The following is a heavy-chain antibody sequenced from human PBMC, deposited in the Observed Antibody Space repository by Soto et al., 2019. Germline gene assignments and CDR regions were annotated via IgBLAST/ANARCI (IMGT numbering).Heavy chain of an antibody. CDR2: IYHSGST. D-gene: IGHD5-18*01. CDR3: ARSLAGSFGWFDP. V-gene: IGHV4-4*02. Sequence: PSETLSLTCAVSGGSISSSNWWSWVRQPPGKGLEWIGEIYHSGSTNYNPSLKSQVTISVDKSKNQFSLKLSSVTAADTAVYYCARSLAGSFGWFDPWGQGTLVTVSS. J-gene: IGHJ5*02. CDR1: GGSISSSNW.